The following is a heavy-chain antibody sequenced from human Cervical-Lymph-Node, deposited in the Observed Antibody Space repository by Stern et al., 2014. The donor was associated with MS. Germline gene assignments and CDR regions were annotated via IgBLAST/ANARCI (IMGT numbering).Heavy chain of an antibody. CDR1: GYSFSNYW. D-gene: IGHD5-18*01. Sequence: EGSGYSFSNYWIGWVRQMAGKSLEWIGIIYPGDSDPRYSPSFQGQVTISADKSINTAYLQWSSLKASDTAIYYCATAPPRGYTYGSFDYWGQGTLVTVSS. CDR2: IYPGDSDP. J-gene: IGHJ4*02. V-gene: IGHV5-51*01. CDR3: ATAPPRGYTYGSFDY.